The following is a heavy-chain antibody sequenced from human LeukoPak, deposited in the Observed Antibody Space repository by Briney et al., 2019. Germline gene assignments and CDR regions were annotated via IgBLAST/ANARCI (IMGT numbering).Heavy chain of an antibody. CDR1: GGSFSGNY. V-gene: IGHV4-34*01. CDR2: ISHTGST. Sequence: PSETLSLICAVSGGSFSGNYWSWIRQSPAKGLEWIGEISHTGSTNYNPSLKSRVIMSVDTSKSQFSLNLGSVTAADTAVYYCAKTIINGKHLYWGQGTLVTVSS. CDR3: AKTIINGKHLY. D-gene: IGHD1-26*01. J-gene: IGHJ4*02.